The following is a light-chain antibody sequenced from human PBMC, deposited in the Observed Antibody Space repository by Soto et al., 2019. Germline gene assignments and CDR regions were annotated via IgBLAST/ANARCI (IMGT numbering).Light chain of an antibody. Sequence: IEVTQSPSTLSASVGDRVTITCRASQTIRRWLAWYQQRPGRAPKVLIYDASTLESGVPARFSGSGSETQFSLTISSLQPEDSATYYCQHYNSDPWTFGQGTKVEIK. CDR1: QTIRRW. CDR3: QHYNSDPWT. CDR2: DAS. V-gene: IGKV1-5*01. J-gene: IGKJ1*01.